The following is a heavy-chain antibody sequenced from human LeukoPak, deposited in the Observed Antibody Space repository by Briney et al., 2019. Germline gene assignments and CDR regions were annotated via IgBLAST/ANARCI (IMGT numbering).Heavy chain of an antibody. Sequence: SVKVSCKASGGTFSSYAISWVRQAPGQGLEWMGGIIPIFGTANYAQKFQGRVTTTTDESTSTAYMELSSLRSEDTAVYYCARDLSIAAAGISYYYYMDVWGKGTTVTVSS. CDR3: ARDLSIAAAGISYYYYMDV. CDR1: GGTFSSYA. J-gene: IGHJ6*03. D-gene: IGHD6-13*01. CDR2: IIPIFGTA. V-gene: IGHV1-69*05.